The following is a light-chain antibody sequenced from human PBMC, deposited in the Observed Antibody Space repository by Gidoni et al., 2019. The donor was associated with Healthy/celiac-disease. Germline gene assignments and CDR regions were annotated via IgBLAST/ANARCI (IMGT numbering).Light chain of an antibody. V-gene: IGLV2-14*01. CDR1: SSDVGGYNY. Sequence: QSALTQPASVSGSHGQSITLSCTGTSSDVGGYNYVSWYQQHPGKAPKLMIYDVSNRPSGVSNRFSGSKSGNTASLTISGLQAEDEADYYCSSYTSSSTVVFGGGTKLTVL. CDR2: DVS. CDR3: SSYTSSSTVV. J-gene: IGLJ2*01.